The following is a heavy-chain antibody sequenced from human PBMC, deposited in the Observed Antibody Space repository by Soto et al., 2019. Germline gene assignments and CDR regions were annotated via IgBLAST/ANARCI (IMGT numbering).Heavy chain of an antibody. CDR3: ARDPGIAVAEFDY. Sequence: QVQLVESGGGVVQPGRSLRLSCAASGFTFSSYGMHWVRQAPGKGLEWAAVIWYDGSNKYYADSVKGRFTISRDNSKNTLYLQMNSLRAEDTAVYYCARDPGIAVAEFDYWGQGTLVTVSS. CDR1: GFTFSSYG. D-gene: IGHD6-19*01. CDR2: IWYDGSNK. V-gene: IGHV3-33*01. J-gene: IGHJ4*02.